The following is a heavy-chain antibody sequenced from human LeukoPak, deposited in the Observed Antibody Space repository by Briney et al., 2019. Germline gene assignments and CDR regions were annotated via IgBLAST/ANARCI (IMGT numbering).Heavy chain of an antibody. J-gene: IGHJ6*03. CDR2: INSDGSST. CDR3: ARDFARSKYSSSWYFRRYYYYYMDV. D-gene: IGHD6-13*01. CDR1: GFTFSSYW. Sequence: GGSLRLSCAASGFTFSSYWMHWVRQAPGKGLVWVSRINSDGSSTSYADSVKGRFTISRDNAKNTLYLQMNSLRAEDTAVYYCARDFARSKYSSSWYFRRYYYYYMDVWGKGTTVTISS. V-gene: IGHV3-74*01.